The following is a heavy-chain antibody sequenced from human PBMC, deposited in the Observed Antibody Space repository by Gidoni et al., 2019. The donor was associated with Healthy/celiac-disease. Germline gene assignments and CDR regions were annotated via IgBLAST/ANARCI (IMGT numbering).Heavy chain of an antibody. CDR1: GGSISSYY. Sequence: QVQLQESGPGLVKPSETLSLTCTVSGGSISSYYWSWIRQPPGKGLEWIGYIYYSGSTNYNPSLKSRVTISVDTSKNQCSLKLSSVTAADTAVYYCARVNIAAAVFWYFDLWGRGTLVTVSS. D-gene: IGHD6-13*01. V-gene: IGHV4-59*01. CDR3: ARVNIAAAVFWYFDL. CDR2: IYYSGST. J-gene: IGHJ2*01.